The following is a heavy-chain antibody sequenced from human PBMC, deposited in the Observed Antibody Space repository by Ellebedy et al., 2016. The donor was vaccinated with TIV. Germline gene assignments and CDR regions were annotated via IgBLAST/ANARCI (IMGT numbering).Heavy chain of an antibody. J-gene: IGHJ4*02. CDR3: AREKGGASSWFRPPDY. V-gene: IGHV3-48*02. Sequence: PGGSLRLSCAASGFTFSSYSMMWVRQAPGKGLEWVSYISSSGSSIYYTDSVKGRFTISRDNAKNSLFLQMNSLRDEDTAVFYCAREKGGASSWFRPPDYWGQGTLVTVSS. CDR1: GFTFSSYS. CDR2: ISSSGSSI. D-gene: IGHD6-13*01.